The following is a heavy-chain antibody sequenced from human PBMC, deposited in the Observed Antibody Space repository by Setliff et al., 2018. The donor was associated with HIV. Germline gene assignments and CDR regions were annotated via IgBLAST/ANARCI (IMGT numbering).Heavy chain of an antibody. V-gene: IGHV3-23*01. D-gene: IGHD1-1*01. Sequence: GGSLRLSCAASGFTFSSYAITWVRQAPGKGLEWVIAISGSGDSTFYADSVQGRFTISRDNSKNTLYLQMNGLRVEDTAVYYCARDMWNRRMFYFDSWGQGTLVTVSS. CDR2: ISGSGDST. CDR3: ARDMWNRRMFYFDS. J-gene: IGHJ4*02. CDR1: GFTFSSYA.